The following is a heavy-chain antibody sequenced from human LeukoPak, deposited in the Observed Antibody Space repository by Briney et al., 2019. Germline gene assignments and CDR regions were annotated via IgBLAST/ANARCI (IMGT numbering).Heavy chain of an antibody. D-gene: IGHD3-3*01. V-gene: IGHV3-30*02. Sequence: PGGSLRLSCAASGFTFSSYVMLWVRQAPGKGLEGVAFIRHDGSNKYYPDSEKGRSTSSSDDSKNMLYLQMYSLRAEDTAVYYCAKDGDYYDCWSGYYAGFDYWGQGTLVTVSP. CDR2: IRHDGSNK. CDR3: AKDGDYYDCWSGYYAGFDY. J-gene: IGHJ4*02. CDR1: GFTFSSYV.